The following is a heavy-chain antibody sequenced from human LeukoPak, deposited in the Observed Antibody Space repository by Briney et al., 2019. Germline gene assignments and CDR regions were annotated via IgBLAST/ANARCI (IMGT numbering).Heavy chain of an antibody. CDR2: ISSSSSYI. Sequence: PGGSLRLSCAASGFTFSSYSMNWVRQAPGKGLEWVSSISSSSSYIYYADSVKGRFTISRDNAENSLYLQMNSLRAEDTAVYYCARDIGGKVLELYFDYWGQGTLVTVSS. D-gene: IGHD4-23*01. V-gene: IGHV3-21*01. CDR1: GFTFSSYS. J-gene: IGHJ4*02. CDR3: ARDIGGKVLELYFDY.